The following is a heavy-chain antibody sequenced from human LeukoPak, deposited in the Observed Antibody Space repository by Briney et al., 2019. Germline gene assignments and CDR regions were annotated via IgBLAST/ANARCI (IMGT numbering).Heavy chain of an antibody. Sequence: SSQTLSLTCTVSGGSISSGSFYWSWIRQPAGKGLEWIGRIYTSGSTNYNPSLKSRVTISVDTSKNQFTLTVSSVTAADTAVYYCARDKEHTHGRYFAYWGQGALVTVSS. J-gene: IGHJ4*02. CDR2: IYTSGST. CDR1: GGSISSGSFY. V-gene: IGHV4-61*02. D-gene: IGHD1-26*01. CDR3: ARDKEHTHGRYFAY.